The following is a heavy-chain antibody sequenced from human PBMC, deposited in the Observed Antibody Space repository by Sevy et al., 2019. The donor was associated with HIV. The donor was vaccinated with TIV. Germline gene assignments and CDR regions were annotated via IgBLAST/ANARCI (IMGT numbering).Heavy chain of an antibody. CDR2: IYWDDDH. CDR1: GFSLKTSRVG. J-gene: IGHJ3*02. V-gene: IGHV2-5*02. Sequence: SGPTLVKPTQTLTLTCTFSGFSLKTSRVGVGWIRQPPGKALEWLAVIYWDDDHRYSPSLKSRLTISKDASKNQVVLTMTNADPVETATYYCAHSRGTYYFDSSGSPKFDPSPFNIWGQGTVVTVSS. D-gene: IGHD3-22*01. CDR3: AHSRGTYYFDSSGSPKFDPSPFNI.